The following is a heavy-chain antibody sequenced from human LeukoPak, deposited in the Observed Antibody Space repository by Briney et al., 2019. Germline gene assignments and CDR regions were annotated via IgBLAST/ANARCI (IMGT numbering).Heavy chain of an antibody. CDR2: INSGGNT. Sequence: IPPGGSLRLSCAGSGFTVTNNYMTWVRQAPGKGLEWVSFINSGGNTYYADSVKGRFTISRDNAKNSLYLQMNSLRAEDMALYYCAKSQRGAVTIFGGAFDIWGQGTMVTVSS. J-gene: IGHJ3*02. CDR1: GFTVTNNY. V-gene: IGHV3-53*05. CDR3: AKSQRGAVTIFGGAFDI. D-gene: IGHD3-3*01.